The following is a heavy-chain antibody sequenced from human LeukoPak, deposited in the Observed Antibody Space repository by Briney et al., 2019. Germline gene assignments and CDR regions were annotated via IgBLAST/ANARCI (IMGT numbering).Heavy chain of an antibody. CDR2: IKQDGSEK. D-gene: IGHD2-2*01. Sequence: GGSLRLSCAAPGFTFSSYWMGWVRQAPGKGLEWVANIKQDGSEKYYVDSVKGRFTISRDNAKNSLYLQMNSLRAEDTAVYYCARGDCSSTSCYFPAFDYWGQGTLVTVSS. J-gene: IGHJ4*02. CDR1: GFTFSSYW. V-gene: IGHV3-7*03. CDR3: ARGDCSSTSCYFPAFDY.